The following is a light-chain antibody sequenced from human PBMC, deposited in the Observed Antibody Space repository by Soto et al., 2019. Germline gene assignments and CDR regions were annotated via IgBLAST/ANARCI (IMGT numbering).Light chain of an antibody. J-gene: IGLJ2*01. CDR3: SSYAGSNTPAV. Sequence: QSALTQPPSASGSPGQSVTISCTGTSSDVGGYNCVSWYQQHPGKAPKLMIYEVSKRPSGVPDRFSGSKSGNTASLTVSGLQAEDEADYYCSSYAGSNTPAVFGGGTKLTVL. CDR1: SSDVGGYNC. CDR2: EVS. V-gene: IGLV2-8*01.